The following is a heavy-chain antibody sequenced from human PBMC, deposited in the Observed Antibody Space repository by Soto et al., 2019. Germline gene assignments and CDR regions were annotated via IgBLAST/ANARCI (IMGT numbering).Heavy chain of an antibody. J-gene: IGHJ3*01. Sequence: EMQLLEAGGGLQQPGGSLRLSCAASGFTFNNFAMGWVRQAPGKGLAWISAVTGRSRNTYYADSVKGWFTISRNNFENTVYLQMDGLRVEDTAVYYCAKMTPYGGNYRDAFDVWGRGTMVTVAS. V-gene: IGHV3-23*01. D-gene: IGHD1-26*01. CDR2: VTGRSRNT. CDR3: AKMTPYGGNYRDAFDV. CDR1: GFTFNNFA.